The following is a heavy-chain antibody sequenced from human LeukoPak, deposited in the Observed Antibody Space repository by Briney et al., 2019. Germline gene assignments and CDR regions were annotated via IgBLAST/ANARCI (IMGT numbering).Heavy chain of an antibody. CDR3: TTGISGWPPQDY. D-gene: IGHD6-19*01. CDR1: GFTFSNAW. J-gene: IGHJ4*02. CDR2: IKSKTDGGTT. V-gene: IGHV3-15*07. Sequence: PGGSLRLSCAASGFTFSNAWMNWVRQAPGKGLEWVGRIKSKTDGGTTGYAAPVKGRFTISRDDSKNTLYLQMNSLKTEDTAVYYCTTGISGWPPQDYWGQGTLATVSS.